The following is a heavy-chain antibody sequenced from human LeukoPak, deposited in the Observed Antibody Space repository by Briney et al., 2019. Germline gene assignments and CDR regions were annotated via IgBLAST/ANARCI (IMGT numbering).Heavy chain of an antibody. J-gene: IGHJ4*02. D-gene: IGHD1-26*01. Sequence: PGGSLRLSCAASGFTFSSYAMSWVRQAPGKGLEWVSAISGSGGSTYYADSVKGRFTISRDNSKNTLYLQMNSLRAEDTAVYYCARSGRGTYYYFDYWGQGTLVTVSS. V-gene: IGHV3-23*01. CDR3: ARSGRGTYYYFDY. CDR1: GFTFSSYA. CDR2: ISGSGGST.